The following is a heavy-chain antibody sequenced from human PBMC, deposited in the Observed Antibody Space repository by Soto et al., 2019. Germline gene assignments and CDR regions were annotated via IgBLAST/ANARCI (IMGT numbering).Heavy chain of an antibody. V-gene: IGHV1-3*01. CDR2: INAGNGNT. D-gene: IGHD3-10*01. J-gene: IGHJ6*02. CDR3: ARQLLWFGEVNYYYYGMDV. Sequence: ASVKVSCKASGYTFTSYAMNWVRQAPGQRLEWMGWINAGNGNTKYSQKFQGRVTITRDTSASTAYMELSSLRSEDTAVYYCARQLLWFGEVNYYYYGMDVWGQGTTVTVSS. CDR1: GYTFTSYA.